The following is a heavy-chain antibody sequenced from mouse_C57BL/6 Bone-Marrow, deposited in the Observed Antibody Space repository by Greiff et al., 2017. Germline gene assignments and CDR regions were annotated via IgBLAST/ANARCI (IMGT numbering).Heavy chain of an antibody. J-gene: IGHJ3*01. V-gene: IGHV1-5*01. CDR2: ISPGNSDT. CDR3: TRSYYSNYVGFAY. CDR1: GYTFTSYW. D-gene: IGHD2-5*01. Sequence: VQLQQPGAELVKPGASVKVSCKASGYTFTSYWMHWVKQRPGQGLEWIGAISPGNSDTSYNQKFKGKAKLTAVTSASTAYMELSSLTNEDSAVYYCTRSYYSNYVGFAYWGQGTLVTVSA.